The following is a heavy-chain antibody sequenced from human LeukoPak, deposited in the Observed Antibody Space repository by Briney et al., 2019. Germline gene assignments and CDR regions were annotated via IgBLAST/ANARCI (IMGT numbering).Heavy chain of an antibody. CDR2: ISYDGSNK. D-gene: IGHD2-2*01. CDR3: ASHLNIVVVPAANGPFAFDI. J-gene: IGHJ3*02. V-gene: IGHV3-30-3*01. CDR1: GFTFSSYA. Sequence: PGGSLRLSCAASGFTFSSYAMHWVRQAPGKGLEWVAVISYDGSNKYYADSVKGRFTISRDNSKNTLYLQMNSLRAEDTAAYYCASHLNIVVVPAANGPFAFDIWGQGTMVTVSS.